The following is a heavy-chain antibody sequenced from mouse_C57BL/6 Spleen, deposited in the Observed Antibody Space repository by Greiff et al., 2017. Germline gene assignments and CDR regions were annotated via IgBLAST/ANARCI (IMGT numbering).Heavy chain of an antibody. CDR2: INPNNGGT. CDR3: ARIFITTIGATWYFDV. D-gene: IGHD1-1*01. CDR1: GYTFTDYN. Sequence: EVQLQQSGPELVKPGASVKIPCKASGYTFTDYNMDWVKQSPGKSLEWIGDINPNNGGTIYNQKFKGKATLTVAQSSSTAYMELRSLTSEDTAVYYCARIFITTIGATWYFDVWGTGTTVTVSS. J-gene: IGHJ1*03. V-gene: IGHV1-18*01.